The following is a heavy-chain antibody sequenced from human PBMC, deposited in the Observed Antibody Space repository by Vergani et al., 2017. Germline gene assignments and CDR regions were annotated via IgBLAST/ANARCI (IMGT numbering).Heavy chain of an antibody. J-gene: IGHJ4*02. D-gene: IGHD2-2*01. CDR3: ARLSPILSAFDY. Sequence: QVQLQESGPGLVKPSETLSLTCTVSGGTISSYYWSWIRQPPGQGLEWIGYIYYSGSTNYNPSLKSRVTISVDTSKNQFSLKLSSVTSADTAVYYCARLSPILSAFDYWGQGTLVTVSS. CDR2: IYYSGST. CDR1: GGTISSYY. V-gene: IGHV4-59*01.